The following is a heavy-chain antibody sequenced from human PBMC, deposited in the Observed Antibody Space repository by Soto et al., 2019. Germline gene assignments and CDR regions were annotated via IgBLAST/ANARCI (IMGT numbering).Heavy chain of an antibody. CDR3: ARLNYYDSTGTIDY. J-gene: IGHJ4*02. Sequence: SWTLSLTCTVSVVSISSYYWSWSRQPPGKGLEWIGYIYYSGSTNYNPNLKSRVTISVDTSKHQFSLKMSSVNAADTAMYYCARLNYYDSTGTIDYWGQGTPVTVSS. V-gene: IGHV4-59*01. D-gene: IGHD3-22*01. CDR2: IYYSGST. CDR1: VVSISSYY.